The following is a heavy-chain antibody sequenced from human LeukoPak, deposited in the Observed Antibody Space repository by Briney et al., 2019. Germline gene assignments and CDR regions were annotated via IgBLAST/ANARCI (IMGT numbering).Heavy chain of an antibody. Sequence: GGSLRLSCAASGFTFSSYAMSWVRQAPGKGLERVSAISGSGGSTYYADSVKGRFTISRDNSKNTLYLQMNSLRAEDTAVYYCARDSTQRRGNEYYDALDFWGQGTMVSVSS. CDR1: GFTFSSYA. J-gene: IGHJ3*01. CDR2: ISGSGGST. V-gene: IGHV3-23*01. D-gene: IGHD4-23*01. CDR3: ARDSTQRRGNEYYDALDF.